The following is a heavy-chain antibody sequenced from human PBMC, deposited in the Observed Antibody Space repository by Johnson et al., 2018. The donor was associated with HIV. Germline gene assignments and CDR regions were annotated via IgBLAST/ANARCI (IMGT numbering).Heavy chain of an antibody. V-gene: IGHV3-30*03. J-gene: IGHJ3*02. D-gene: IGHD1-26*01. CDR1: GFTFSNYG. CDR2: ISYDGSKK. CDR3: ARSYSGNSAFDI. Sequence: QVQLVESGGGVVQPGRSLRLSCVASGFTFSNYGMHWVRQAPGKGLEWVAVISYDGSKKYYVDSVKGRFPISRENAKNSVYLQMNSLSAEDTAVYYGARSYSGNSAFDIWGQGTMVTVSS.